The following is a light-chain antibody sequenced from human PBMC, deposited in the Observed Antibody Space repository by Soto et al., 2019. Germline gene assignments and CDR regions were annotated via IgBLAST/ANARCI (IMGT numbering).Light chain of an antibody. CDR2: NNS. V-gene: IGLV1-40*01. Sequence: QSVLTQPPSVSGAPGQRVTISCTGSSSNIGAGYDVHWYQQLPGTAPTLLIYNNSNRPSGVPDRFSGSKSGTSASLAITGLQAEDEADYYCQSYDSSLSGVVFGGGTKLTVL. J-gene: IGLJ2*01. CDR3: QSYDSSLSGVV. CDR1: SSNIGAGYD.